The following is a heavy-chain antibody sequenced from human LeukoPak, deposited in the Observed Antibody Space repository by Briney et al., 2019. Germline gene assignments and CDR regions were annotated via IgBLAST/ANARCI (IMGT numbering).Heavy chain of an antibody. V-gene: IGHV5-10-1*01. CDR2: IAPGDSYT. CDR1: GYSFTSHW. J-gene: IGHJ4*02. Sequence: GESLRISCKGSGYSFTSHWITWVRQMPGKGLEWMGRIAPGDSYTNYSPSFQGHVTISADKSDSTAYLQWSSLKASDTAMYYCARHRDCSTGSCYPDFWGQETLVTVSS. CDR3: ARHRDCSTGSCYPDF. D-gene: IGHD2-15*01.